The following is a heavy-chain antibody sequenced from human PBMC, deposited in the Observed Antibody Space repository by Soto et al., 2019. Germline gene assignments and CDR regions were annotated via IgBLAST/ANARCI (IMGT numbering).Heavy chain of an antibody. CDR3: AKALRYNWNREDWFDP. D-gene: IGHD1-20*01. V-gene: IGHV3-23*01. CDR1: GFTFSSYA. CDR2: ISGSGGST. Sequence: HPGGSLRLSCAASGFTFSSYAMSWVRQAPGKGLEWVSAISGSGGSTYYADSVKGRFTISRDNSKNTLYLQMNSLRAEDTAVYYCAKALRYNWNREDWFDPWGQGTLVTVSS. J-gene: IGHJ5*02.